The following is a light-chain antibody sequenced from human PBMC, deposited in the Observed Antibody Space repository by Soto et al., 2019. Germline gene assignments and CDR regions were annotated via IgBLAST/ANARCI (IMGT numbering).Light chain of an antibody. Sequence: DIQMTQSPSTLSASVGDRVTITCRASQSISSWLAWYQQKPGKAPKLLIYDASSLESGVPSRFSGSGSGTEFTLTISSLQPHDFATYYCQQYNSYSPITFGQGTRLEIK. CDR2: DAS. CDR3: QQYNSYSPIT. CDR1: QSISSW. J-gene: IGKJ5*01. V-gene: IGKV1-5*01.